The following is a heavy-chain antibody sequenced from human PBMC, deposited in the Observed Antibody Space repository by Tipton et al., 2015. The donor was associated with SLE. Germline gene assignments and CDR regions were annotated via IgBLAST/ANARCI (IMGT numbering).Heavy chain of an antibody. D-gene: IGHD3-10*01. V-gene: IGHV3-23*01. CDR2: ISSDGGST. Sequence: SLRLSCAASGFTLNSYAMNWVRQSPGKGLEWVSHISSDGGSTYYADSMKGRFTISRDTSRDTLHLQMNSLRDGDTAMYYCAKDLADGRGYGSGSYVFDYWGQGTLVTVSS. J-gene: IGHJ4*02. CDR3: AKDLADGRGYGSGSYVFDY. CDR1: GFTLNSYA.